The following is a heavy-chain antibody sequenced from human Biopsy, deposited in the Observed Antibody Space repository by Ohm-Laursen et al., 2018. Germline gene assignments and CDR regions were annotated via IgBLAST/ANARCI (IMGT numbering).Heavy chain of an antibody. D-gene: IGHD3-9*01. V-gene: IGHV1-69*05. Sequence: SSVKVSCKAPGRTFSNYGVNWVRQAPGQGLEWLGGNIPILGTGNYAQKFQDRVTVATDTSTSTATMELRSLRSDDTAVYYCATKLTGYFHHWGQGTLVIVSS. CDR3: ATKLTGYFHH. J-gene: IGHJ1*01. CDR2: NIPILGTG. CDR1: GRTFSNYG.